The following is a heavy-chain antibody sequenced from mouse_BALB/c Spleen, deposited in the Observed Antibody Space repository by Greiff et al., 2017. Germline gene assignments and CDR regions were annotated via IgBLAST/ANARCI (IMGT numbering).Heavy chain of an antibody. CDR1: GFTFSSYW. CDR3: TADSWFAY. Sequence: EVKLVESGGGLVQPGGSMKLSCVASGFTFSSYWMSWVRQSPEKGLEWVAEIRLKSDNYATHYAESVKGKFTISRDDSKSRLYLQMNSLRAEDTGIYYCTADSWFAYWGQGTLVTVSA. J-gene: IGHJ3*01. CDR2: IRLKSDNYAT. V-gene: IGHV6-6*02.